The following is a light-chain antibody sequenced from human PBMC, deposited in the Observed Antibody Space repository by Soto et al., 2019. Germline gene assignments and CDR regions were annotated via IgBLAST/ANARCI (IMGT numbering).Light chain of an antibody. V-gene: IGKV1-33*01. CDR3: QQYDNLPFT. CDR2: DAS. Sequence: DIQMTQSPSSLSASVGDRVTITCQASQNINNYLNWYQQKPGKAPKLLICDASNLEPGVSSRFSGSGSGTDFTFTITSLQPEDIATYYCQQYDNLPFTFGPGTKVDIK. J-gene: IGKJ3*01. CDR1: QNINNY.